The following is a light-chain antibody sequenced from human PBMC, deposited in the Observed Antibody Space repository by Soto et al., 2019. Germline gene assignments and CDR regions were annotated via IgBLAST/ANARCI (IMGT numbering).Light chain of an antibody. CDR1: SNDIGTYEY. J-gene: IGLJ1*01. CDR3: SSYTTGSTLPWV. V-gene: IGLV2-14*01. Sequence: LAQPSSVSGSPGQSITSSCTGSSNDIGTYEYVSWHQHHPGRAPKLIIFGVNDRPSGISDRFSGSKSGNTASLTIFGLQLEDEAVYYCSSYTTGSTLPWVFGTGTKVTV. CDR2: GVN.